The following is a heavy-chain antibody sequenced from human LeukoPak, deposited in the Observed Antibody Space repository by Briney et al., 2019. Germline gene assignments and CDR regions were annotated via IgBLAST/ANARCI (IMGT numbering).Heavy chain of an antibody. J-gene: IGHJ6*03. D-gene: IGHD3-22*01. CDR1: GGSISSYY. V-gene: IGHV4-59*01. Sequence: PSETLSLTCTVSGGSISSYYWSWIRQPPGKGLEWIGYIYYSGSTNYNPSLKSRVTISVDTSKNQFSLKLSSVTAADTAVYYCARGRYYDSSGYPWGYYYMDVWGKGTTVTISS. CDR3: ARGRYYDSSGYPWGYYYMDV. CDR2: IYYSGST.